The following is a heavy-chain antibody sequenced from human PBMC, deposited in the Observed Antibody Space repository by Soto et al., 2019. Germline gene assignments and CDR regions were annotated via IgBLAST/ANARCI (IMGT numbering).Heavy chain of an antibody. CDR1: GFPFTNAW. CDR2: VLSKADGGET. D-gene: IGHD2-15*01. V-gene: IGHV3-15*01. J-gene: IGHJ3*02. Sequence: GGSLRLSCAASGFPFTNAWMSWVRQVPGKGLEWIARVLSKADGGETDYAAPVKDRFTISRDDSRNTLHLQMNSLRTEDTAVFVGARKKGVVGAFDMWDKGTMATFSS. CDR3: ARKKGVVGAFDM.